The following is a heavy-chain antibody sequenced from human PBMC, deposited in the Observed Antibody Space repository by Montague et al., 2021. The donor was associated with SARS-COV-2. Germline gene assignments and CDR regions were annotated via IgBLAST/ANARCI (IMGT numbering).Heavy chain of an antibody. D-gene: IGHD3-9*01. V-gene: IGHV1-2*02. Sequence: SVKVSCKASGFTFSGYYIHWVRQAPGQGLEWVGWINPITGGTNYAQRFQGRVTMTGDTSINTVYMELTGLTSDDTALYFCSRRLRRGQLTGEDWGQGTLVIVSS. CDR2: INPITGGT. CDR3: SRRLRRGQLTGED. CDR1: GFTFSGYY. J-gene: IGHJ4*02.